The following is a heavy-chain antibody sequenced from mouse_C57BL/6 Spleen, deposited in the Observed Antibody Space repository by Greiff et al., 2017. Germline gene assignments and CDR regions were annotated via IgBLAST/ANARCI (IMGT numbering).Heavy chain of an antibody. Sequence: VQLQQPGAELVKPGASVKMSCKASGYTFTSYWITWVKQRPGQGLEWIGDIYPGSGSTNYNEKFKSKATLTVDTSSSTAYMQLSSLTSEDSAVYYCARSYYSNYVGDYYAMDYWGQGTSVTVSS. D-gene: IGHD2-5*01. CDR1: GYTFTSYW. V-gene: IGHV1-55*01. J-gene: IGHJ4*01. CDR3: ARSYYSNYVGDYYAMDY. CDR2: IYPGSGST.